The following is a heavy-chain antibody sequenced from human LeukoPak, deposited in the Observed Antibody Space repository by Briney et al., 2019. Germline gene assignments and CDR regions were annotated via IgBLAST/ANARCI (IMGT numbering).Heavy chain of an antibody. D-gene: IGHD5-18*01. V-gene: IGHV3-30*02. CDR2: IRYDGSNK. CDR1: GFTFSSYG. J-gene: IGHJ4*02. CDR3: VRAAMVMGGIDY. Sequence: GGSLRLSCAASGFTFSSYGMHWVRQAPGKGLEWVAFIRYDGSNKYYADSVKGRFTISRDNSKNTLYLQMNSLRAEDTAVYYCVRAAMVMGGIDYWGQGTLVSVSS.